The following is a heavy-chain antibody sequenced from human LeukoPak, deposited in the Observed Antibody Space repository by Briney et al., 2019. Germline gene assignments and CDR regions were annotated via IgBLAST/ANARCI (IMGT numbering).Heavy chain of an antibody. CDR1: GFTFRDSA. J-gene: IGHJ4*02. V-gene: IGHV3-23*01. Sequence: GGSVRLSCAASGFTFRDSAMSWARQAPGKGLEWVSGITDSGDSTYYADSVKGHFTISRDNSKNSLYLHMNSLRAEDTAVYNCAKTGGTSGWQRGLGYWGQGPLVPVSS. D-gene: IGHD6-19*01. CDR3: AKTGGTSGWQRGLGY. CDR2: ITDSGDST.